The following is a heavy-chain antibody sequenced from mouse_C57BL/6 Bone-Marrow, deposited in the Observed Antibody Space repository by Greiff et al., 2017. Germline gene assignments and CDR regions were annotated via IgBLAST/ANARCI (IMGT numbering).Heavy chain of an antibody. CDR2: IRSKSNNYAT. D-gene: IGHD3-2*02. Sequence: EAGGGLVQPKGSLKLSCAAPGFSFNTYAMNWVRQAPGKGLEWVARIRSKSNNYATYYADSVKDRFTISRDDSESMLYLQMNNLKTEDTAMYYCVRQLRLRRYAMDCWGRGTSVTVAS. V-gene: IGHV10-1*01. CDR3: VRQLRLRRYAMDC. CDR1: GFSFNTYA. J-gene: IGHJ4*01.